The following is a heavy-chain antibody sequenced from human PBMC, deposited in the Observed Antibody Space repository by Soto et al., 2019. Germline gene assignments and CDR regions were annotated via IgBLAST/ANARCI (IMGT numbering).Heavy chain of an antibody. V-gene: IGHV4-34*01. J-gene: IGHJ5*02. CDR3: AREGITIFGVVIYDWFVP. CDR2: INHSGST. D-gene: IGHD3-3*01. Sequence: PSETLSLTCAVYGGSFSGYYWSWIRQPPGKGLEWIGEINHSGSTNYNPSLKSRVTISVDTSKNQFSLKLSYVTAADTAVYYCAREGITIFGVVIYDWFVPWGQGTLLTVSS. CDR1: GGSFSGYY.